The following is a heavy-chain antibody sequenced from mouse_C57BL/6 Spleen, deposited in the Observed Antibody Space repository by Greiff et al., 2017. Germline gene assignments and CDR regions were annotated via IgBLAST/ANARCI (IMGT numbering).Heavy chain of an antibody. V-gene: IGHV2-6-1*01. CDR2: IWSDGST. CDR3: ARQGTTVDWYFDV. J-gene: IGHJ1*03. CDR1: GFSLTSYG. D-gene: IGHD1-1*01. Sequence: VHLVESGPGLVAPSQSLSITCTVSGFSLTSYGVHWVRQPPGQGLEWLVVIWSDGSTTYNSALKSRLSISKDNSKSHVFLKMNSLQTDDTAMYYCARQGTTVDWYFDVWGTGTTVTVSS.